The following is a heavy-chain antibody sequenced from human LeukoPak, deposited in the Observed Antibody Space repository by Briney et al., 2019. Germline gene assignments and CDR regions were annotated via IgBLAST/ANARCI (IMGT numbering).Heavy chain of an antibody. V-gene: IGHV3-53*01. Sequence: PGGSLRLSCAASGFTVSSNYMSWVRQAPGKGLEWVSVLNSGGSTYYADPVKGRFPISRDNSKNTLYLQMNSLRAEDTAVYHCARGSAGAFDIWGQGTMVTVSS. J-gene: IGHJ3*02. CDR2: LNSGGST. CDR3: ARGSAGAFDI. CDR1: GFTVSSNY.